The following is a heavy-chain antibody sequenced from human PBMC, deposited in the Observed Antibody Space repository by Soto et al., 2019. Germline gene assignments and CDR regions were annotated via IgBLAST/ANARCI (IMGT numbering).Heavy chain of an antibody. Sequence: GQGLEWMGWISAYNGNTNYAQKLQGRVTMTTDTSTSTAYMELRSLRSDDTAVYYCARAPNRDGDDVFAIWVQGTTVT. CDR3: ARAPNRDGDDVFAI. CDR2: ISAYNGNT. D-gene: IGHD4-17*01. V-gene: IGHV1-18*01. J-gene: IGHJ3*02.